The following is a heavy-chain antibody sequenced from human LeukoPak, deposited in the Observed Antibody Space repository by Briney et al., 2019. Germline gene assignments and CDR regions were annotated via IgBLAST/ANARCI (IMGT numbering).Heavy chain of an antibody. CDR2: INPNSGGT. CDR3: ARGPPIHSRTWYGNWFDP. D-gene: IGHD6-13*01. J-gene: IGHJ5*02. Sequence: ASVKVSCKASGYTFTGYYMHWVRQAPGQGLEWMGWINPNSGGTNYAQQFQGRVTMTRDTSNSTAYMELSRLRSDDTAVYYCARGPPIHSRTWYGNWFDPWGQGTLVTVSS. V-gene: IGHV1-2*02. CDR1: GYTFTGYY.